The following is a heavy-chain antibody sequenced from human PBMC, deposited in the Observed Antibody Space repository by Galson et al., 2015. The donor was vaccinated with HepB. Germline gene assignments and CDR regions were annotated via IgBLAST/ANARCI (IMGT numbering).Heavy chain of an antibody. V-gene: IGHV7-4-1*02. D-gene: IGHD6-19*01. CDR1: GYIFSSYA. CDR2: INTNTGNP. J-gene: IGHJ6*02. CDR3: ARDRVAGVSFYGMAV. Sequence: SVKVSCKASGYIFSSYAMNWVRQAPGQGLEWMGWINTNTGNPIYAQGFTGRFVFSLDTSVSTAYLQITSLKAEDTAVYYCARDRVAGVSFYGMAVWGQGTTVTASS.